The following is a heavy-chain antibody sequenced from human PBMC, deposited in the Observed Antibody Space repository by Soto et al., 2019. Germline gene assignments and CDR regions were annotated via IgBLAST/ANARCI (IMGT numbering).Heavy chain of an antibody. Sequence: QLQLQESGSGLVKPSQTLSLTCAVSGGSISSGGYSWSWIRQPAGKGLEWIGYIYHSGSTYYNPSLKSRDTISVDRSKNQFSLKLSSVTAADTAVYYCAGSSYYHNSGMDVWGQGTTVTVSS. D-gene: IGHD3-22*01. CDR3: AGSSYYHNSGMDV. V-gene: IGHV4-30-2*01. J-gene: IGHJ6*02. CDR1: GGSISSGGYS. CDR2: IYHSGST.